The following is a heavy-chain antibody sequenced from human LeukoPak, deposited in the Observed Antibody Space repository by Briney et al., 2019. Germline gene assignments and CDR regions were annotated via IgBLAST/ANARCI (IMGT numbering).Heavy chain of an antibody. J-gene: IGHJ4*02. Sequence: GGSLRLSCAASGFTFSSYGMHWVRQAPGKGLEWVANIKQDGSDKHYVDSVKGRFTISRDNAENSLYLQMNSLRAEDTALYYCARNRDRSSSWSTDYWGQGTLVSVSS. D-gene: IGHD2-2*01. CDR1: GFTFSSYG. CDR2: IKQDGSDK. CDR3: ARNRDRSSSWSTDY. V-gene: IGHV3-7*01.